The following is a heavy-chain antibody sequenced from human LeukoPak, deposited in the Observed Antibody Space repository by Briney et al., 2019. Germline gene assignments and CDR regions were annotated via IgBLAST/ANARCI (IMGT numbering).Heavy chain of an antibody. CDR2: IYHSGST. V-gene: IGHV4-38-2*02. Sequence: PGGSLRLSCAASGFTFSSYEMNWVRQAPGKGLEWIGSIYHSGSTYYNPSLKSRVTISVDTSKNQFSLKLSSVTAADTAVYYCAREEFGGVIWFDPWGQGTLVTVSS. D-gene: IGHD3-16*01. CDR3: AREEFGGVIWFDP. J-gene: IGHJ5*02. CDR1: GFTFSSYE.